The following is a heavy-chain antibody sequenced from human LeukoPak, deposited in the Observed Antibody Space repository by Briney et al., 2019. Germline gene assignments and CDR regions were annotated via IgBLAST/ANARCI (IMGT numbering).Heavy chain of an antibody. V-gene: IGHV4-59*06. CDR2: IYYSGST. CDR1: GGSISSYY. CDR3: ARGRIAAAGTVDY. D-gene: IGHD6-13*01. J-gene: IGHJ4*02. Sequence: SETLSLTCTVSGGSISSYYWSWIRQHPGKGLEWIGYIYYSGSTYYNPSLKSRVTISVDTSKNQFSLKLSSVTAADTAVYYCARGRIAAAGTVDYWGQGTLVTVSS.